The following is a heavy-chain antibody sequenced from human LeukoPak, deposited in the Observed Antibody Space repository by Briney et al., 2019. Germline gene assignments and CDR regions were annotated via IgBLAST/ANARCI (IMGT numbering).Heavy chain of an antibody. CDR1: GGSISSYY. J-gene: IGHJ5*02. CDR2: IYTSGST. CDR3: ARDTPPQSIAAAVGWFDP. Sequence: SETLSLTCTVSGGSISSYYWSWIRQPAGKGLEWIGRIYTSGSTNYNPSPKSRVTMSVDTPKNQFSLKLSSVTAADTAVYYCARDTPPQSIAAAVGWFDPWGQGTLVTVSS. V-gene: IGHV4-4*07. D-gene: IGHD6-13*01.